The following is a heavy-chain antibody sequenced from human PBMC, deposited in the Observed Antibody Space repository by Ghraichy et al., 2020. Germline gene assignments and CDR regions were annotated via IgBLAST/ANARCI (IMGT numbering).Heavy chain of an antibody. J-gene: IGHJ4*02. D-gene: IGHD3-16*01. Sequence: ESLNISCAASGFIFSSNWLTWVRQAPGKGLEWVANIKQDGSETYYVDSVKGRFTISRDNAKNSLYLQMNSLRAEDTAVYYCARNYDSFWGSYPLDHWGQGTLVTVSS. CDR1: GFIFSSNW. V-gene: IGHV3-7*01. CDR3: ARNYDSFWGSYPLDH. CDR2: IKQDGSET.